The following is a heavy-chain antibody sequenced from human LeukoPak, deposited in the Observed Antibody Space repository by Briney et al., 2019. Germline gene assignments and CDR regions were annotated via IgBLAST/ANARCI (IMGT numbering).Heavy chain of an antibody. D-gene: IGHD3-10*01. J-gene: IGHJ6*03. CDR1: GGSFSGYY. V-gene: IGHV4-34*01. CDR3: ARGRTVRGVIKFYYYMDV. Sequence: SETLSLTCAVNGGSFSGYYWSWIRQPPGKGLEWIGEINHSGSTNYNPSLKSRVTISVDTSKKQFSLKLSSVTAADTAVYYCARGRTVRGVIKFYYYMDVWGKGTTVTVSS. CDR2: INHSGST.